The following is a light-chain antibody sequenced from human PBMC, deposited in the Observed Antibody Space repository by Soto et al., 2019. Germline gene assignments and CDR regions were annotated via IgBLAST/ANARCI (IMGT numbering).Light chain of an antibody. CDR1: QSVSSSS. CDR3: QRSGRSPPKYT. J-gene: IGKJ2*01. Sequence: EIVLTQSPGTLSLSPGERATLSCRASQSVSSSSLAWYQQKPGQAPRLLLFDASSRATDIPDRFSGSGSVTDFTVTIRKLEPEDFAVCYCQRSGRSPPKYTFGQGTMLEIK. V-gene: IGKV3-20*01. CDR2: DAS.